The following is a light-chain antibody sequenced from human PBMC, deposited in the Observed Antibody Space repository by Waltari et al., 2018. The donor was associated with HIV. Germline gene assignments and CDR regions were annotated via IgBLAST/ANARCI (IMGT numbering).Light chain of an antibody. CDR1: QRFLYSSSNKNS. Sequence: DIVMPQSPDSLAVSLGERATIRCQSSQRFLYSSSNKNSLAWYQQKPGQPPKLLIYWASTREPGVPDRFSGSGSGTDFTLTISSLQAEDVAVYYCQQYYNTPYTFGQGTKVDIK. CDR2: WAS. V-gene: IGKV4-1*01. J-gene: IGKJ2*01. CDR3: QQYYNTPYT.